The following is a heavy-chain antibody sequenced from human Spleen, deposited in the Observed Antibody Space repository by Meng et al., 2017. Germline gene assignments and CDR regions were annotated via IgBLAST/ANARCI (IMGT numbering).Heavy chain of an antibody. CDR1: GFTFSSYE. J-gene: IGHJ6*02. V-gene: IGHV3-48*03. D-gene: IGHD6-13*01. Sequence: GESLKISCVASGFTFSSYEMNWVRQAPGKGLEWVSYISSGSSVSTIYYADSVKGRFTISRDNAKNSLYLQMNSRRAEDTAVYYCARDRLAEAQRYYYGMDVWGQGTMVTVSS. CDR2: ISSGSSVSTI. CDR3: ARDRLAEAQRYYYGMDV.